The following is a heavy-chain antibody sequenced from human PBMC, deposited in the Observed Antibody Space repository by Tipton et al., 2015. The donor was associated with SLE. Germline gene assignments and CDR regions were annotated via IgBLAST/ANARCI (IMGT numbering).Heavy chain of an antibody. CDR2: ISSSSSYI. CDR1: GFTFSSYS. CDR3: ARGSEGSSSWYGEDY. V-gene: IGHV3-21*01. D-gene: IGHD6-13*01. J-gene: IGHJ4*02. Sequence: SLRLSCAASGFTFSSYSMNWVRQAPGKGLEWVSSISSSSSYIYYADSVKGRFTISRDNAKNSLYLQMNSLRAEDTAVYYCARGSEGSSSWYGEDYWGKETLVTVSS.